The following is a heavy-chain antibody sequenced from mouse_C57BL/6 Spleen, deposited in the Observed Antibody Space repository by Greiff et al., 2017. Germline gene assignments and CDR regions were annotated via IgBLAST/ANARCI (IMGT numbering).Heavy chain of an antibody. CDR2: IYPGDGDT. Sequence: VKLMESGPELVKPGASVKISCKASGYAFSSSWMNWVKQRPGKGLEWIGRIYPGDGDTNYNGKFKGKATLTADKSSSTAYMQLSSLTSEDSAVYFWARNDYYGSSLDYWGQGTTLTVSS. D-gene: IGHD1-1*01. CDR1: GYAFSSSW. V-gene: IGHV1-82*01. J-gene: IGHJ2*01. CDR3: ARNDYYGSSLDY.